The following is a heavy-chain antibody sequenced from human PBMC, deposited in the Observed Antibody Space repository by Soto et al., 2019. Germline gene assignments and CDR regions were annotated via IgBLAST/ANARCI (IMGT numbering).Heavy chain of an antibody. Sequence: PGGSLRLSCAASGFTFSSYAMSWVRQAPGKGLEWVSAISGSGGSTYYADSVKGRFTISRDNSKNTLYLQMNSLRAEDTAVYYCAKDTRNSGWLHYFDYWGQGTLVTVSS. CDR3: AKDTRNSGWLHYFDY. CDR2: ISGSGGST. J-gene: IGHJ4*02. D-gene: IGHD6-19*01. CDR1: GFTFSSYA. V-gene: IGHV3-23*01.